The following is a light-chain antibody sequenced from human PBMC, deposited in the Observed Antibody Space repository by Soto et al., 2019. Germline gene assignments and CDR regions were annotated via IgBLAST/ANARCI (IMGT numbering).Light chain of an antibody. CDR1: RSVSSN. CDR3: QQYNNWPRT. Sequence: EIVMTQSPATLSVSPGERATLSCRASRSVSSNLAWYQQKPGQAPRLLIYGASTRATGIPARFSGSGSGTEFTPTISSLQSEDFAVYYCQQYNNWPRTFGQGTKV. CDR2: GAS. J-gene: IGKJ1*01. V-gene: IGKV3-15*01.